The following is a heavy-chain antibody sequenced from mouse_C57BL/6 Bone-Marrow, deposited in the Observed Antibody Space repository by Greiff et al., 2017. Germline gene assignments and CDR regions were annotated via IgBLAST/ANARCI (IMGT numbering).Heavy chain of an antibody. Sequence: VPLQQPGAELVRPGTSVKLSCKASGYTFTSYWMHWVKQRPGQGLEWIGVIDPSDSYTNYNQQFKGKATLTVDTSSSTAYMQLSSLTSEDSAVYYCARRAGAFYYAMDYWGQGTSVTVSS. CDR3: ARRAGAFYYAMDY. CDR2: IDPSDSYT. CDR1: GYTFTSYW. V-gene: IGHV1-59*01. D-gene: IGHD4-1*01. J-gene: IGHJ4*01.